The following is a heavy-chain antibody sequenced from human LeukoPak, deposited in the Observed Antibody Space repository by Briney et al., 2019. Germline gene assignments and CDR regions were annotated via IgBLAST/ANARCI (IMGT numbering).Heavy chain of an antibody. D-gene: IGHD1-26*01. CDR3: ARVLRSGSYPDY. V-gene: IGHV1-2*06. CDR1: GYTFTGYY. CDR2: INPNSGGT. Sequence: ASVKVSCKASGYTFTGYYMHWVRQAPGQGREWMGRINPNSGGTNYAQKFQGRVTMTRDTSISTAYMELSRLRSDDTAVYYCARVLRSGSYPDYWGQGTLVTVSS. J-gene: IGHJ4*02.